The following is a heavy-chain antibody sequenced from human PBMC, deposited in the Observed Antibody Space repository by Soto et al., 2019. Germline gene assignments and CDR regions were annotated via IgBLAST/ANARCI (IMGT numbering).Heavy chain of an antibody. CDR1: GYTFTGYY. Sequence: ASVKVSCKASGYTFTGYYMHWVRQAPGQGLEWIGWINPNSGGTNYAQKFQGWVTMTRDTSISTAYMELSRLRSDDTAVYYCARCGSGSYYTDWFDPWGQGTLVTVSS. V-gene: IGHV1-2*04. CDR2: INPNSGGT. J-gene: IGHJ5*02. CDR3: ARCGSGSYYTDWFDP. D-gene: IGHD3-10*01.